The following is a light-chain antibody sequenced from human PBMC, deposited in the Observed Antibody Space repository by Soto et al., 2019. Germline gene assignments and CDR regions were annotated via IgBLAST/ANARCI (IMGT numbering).Light chain of an antibody. CDR2: GNS. CDR3: QSYDSSLSGWV. Sequence: QSVLPQPPSVAGAPGQRVTISCTGSSSNMGAGYDVNGYQQLTGKAPKLLIYGNSNRPSGVPDRFSGCKSGTSAYLAITGLQAEDEADYYCQSYDSSLSGWVFGGGTQLPVL. V-gene: IGLV1-40*01. CDR1: SSNMGAGYD. J-gene: IGLJ3*02.